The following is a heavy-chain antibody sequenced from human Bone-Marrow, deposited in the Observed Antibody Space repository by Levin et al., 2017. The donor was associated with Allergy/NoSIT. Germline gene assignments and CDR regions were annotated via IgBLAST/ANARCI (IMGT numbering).Heavy chain of an antibody. CDR2: ISYDGSNK. Sequence: GGSLRLSCAASGFTFSSYAMHWVRQAPGKGLEWVAVISYDGSNKYNADSVKGRFTISRDNSKNTLYLQMNSLRAEDTAVYYCARDNYYDSIPDYWGQGTLVTVSS. V-gene: IGHV3-30-3*01. J-gene: IGHJ4*02. CDR3: ARDNYYDSIPDY. D-gene: IGHD3-22*01. CDR1: GFTFSSYA.